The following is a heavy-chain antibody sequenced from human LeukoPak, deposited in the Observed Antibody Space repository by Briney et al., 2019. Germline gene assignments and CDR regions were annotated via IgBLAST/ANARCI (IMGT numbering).Heavy chain of an antibody. CDR2: ISSSGSTI. CDR3: ARRPRGSDY. J-gene: IGHJ4*02. Sequence: GGSLRLSCAASGITFSSYEMNWVRQAPGKGLEWVSYISSSGSTIYYADSVKGRFTISRDNAKNSLYLQMNSLRAEDTAVYYCARRPRGSDYWGQGTLVTVSS. V-gene: IGHV3-48*03. CDR1: GITFSSYE. D-gene: IGHD1-26*01.